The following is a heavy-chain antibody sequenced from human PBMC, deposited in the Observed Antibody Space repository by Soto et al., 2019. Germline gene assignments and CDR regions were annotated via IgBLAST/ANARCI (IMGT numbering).Heavy chain of an antibody. CDR3: AKGPHNWNYAG. D-gene: IGHD1-7*01. CDR2: ISGSGGST. Sequence: RQAPGKGLEWVSAISGSGGSTYYADSVKGRFTISRDNSKNTLYLQMNSLRAEDTAVYYCAKGPHNWNYAGWGQGTLVTVSS. V-gene: IGHV3-23*01. J-gene: IGHJ4*02.